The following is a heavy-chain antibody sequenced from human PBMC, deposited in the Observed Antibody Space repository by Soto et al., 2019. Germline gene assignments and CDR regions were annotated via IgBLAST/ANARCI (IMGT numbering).Heavy chain of an antibody. CDR2: IKQDGSEK. V-gene: IGHV3-7*05. J-gene: IGHJ4*02. CDR1: GFTFSSYW. CDR3: ARDKPAPGAGIYAC. D-gene: IGHD6-13*01. Sequence: PGGSLRLSCAASGFTFSSYWMSWVRQAPGKGLEWVANIKQDGSEKYYVDSVKGRFTISRDNAKNSLYLQMNSLRAEDTAVYYCARDKPAPGAGIYACWGQGSLVIVSS.